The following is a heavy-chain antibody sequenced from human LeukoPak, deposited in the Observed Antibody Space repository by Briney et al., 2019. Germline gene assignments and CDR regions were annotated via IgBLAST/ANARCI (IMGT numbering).Heavy chain of an antibody. Sequence: PGGSLRLSCAASGFTVSSYGMHWVRQAPGKGLEWVAFIRFDANNEYYADSVKGRFTISRDNSKNTMYLQMNSLRAEDSAVYYCAKVLEAFDIWGQGTMVTVSS. V-gene: IGHV3-30*02. CDR2: IRFDANNE. J-gene: IGHJ3*02. CDR3: AKVLEAFDI. CDR1: GFTVSSYG.